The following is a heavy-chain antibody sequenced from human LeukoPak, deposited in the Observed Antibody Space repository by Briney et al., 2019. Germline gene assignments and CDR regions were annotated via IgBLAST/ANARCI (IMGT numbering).Heavy chain of an antibody. CDR1: GFTFSNYG. CDR3: ARDVGPKLRYFDY. J-gene: IGHJ4*02. Sequence: QPGGSLRLSCAASGFTFSNYGMHWVRQAPGKGLEWVAVVANDGRDKRYADSVKGRFTISRDNSKNTLYLQMNSLRAEDTAVYYCARDVGPKLRYFDYWGQGTLVTVSS. V-gene: IGHV3-30*03. CDR2: VANDGRDK. D-gene: IGHD3-9*01.